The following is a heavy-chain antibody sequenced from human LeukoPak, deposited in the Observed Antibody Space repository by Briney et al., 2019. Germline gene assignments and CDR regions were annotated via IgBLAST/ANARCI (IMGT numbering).Heavy chain of an antibody. V-gene: IGHV5-51*01. CDR1: GSSFTAYW. CDR3: ARGGQNYYYYYMDV. D-gene: IGHD2-15*01. J-gene: IGHJ6*03. CDR2: IYPGDSDT. Sequence: GESLKISCTASGSSFTAYWIAWVRQTPGKTPEWMGSIYPGDSDTKYSPSFQGQITISADNSITTAYLQWNSMKASDTAMYYCARGGQNYYYYYMDVWGKGTTVTVTS.